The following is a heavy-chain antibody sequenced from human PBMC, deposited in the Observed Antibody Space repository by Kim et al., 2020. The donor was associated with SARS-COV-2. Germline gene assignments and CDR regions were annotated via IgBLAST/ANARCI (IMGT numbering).Heavy chain of an antibody. Sequence: SETLSLTCAVSGGSISSSNWWSWVRQPPGKGLEWIGEIYHSGSTNYNSALKRRVTISVDKSKNQFSLKLSSVTAADTAVYYCARDRGHIAARTSKADYGMDVWGQGTTVTVSS. CDR2: IYHSGST. J-gene: IGHJ6*02. V-gene: IGHV4-4*02. D-gene: IGHD6-6*01. CDR1: GGSISSSNW. CDR3: ARDRGHIAARTSKADYGMDV.